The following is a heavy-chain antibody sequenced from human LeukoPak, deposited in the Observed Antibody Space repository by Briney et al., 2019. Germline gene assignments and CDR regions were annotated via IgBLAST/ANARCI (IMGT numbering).Heavy chain of an antibody. J-gene: IGHJ4*02. V-gene: IGHV4-34*01. D-gene: IGHD3-10*01. CDR3: ARVSDPYYGSGSFHFDY. CDR2: INHSGST. Sequence: PSETLSLTCAVYGGSFSGYYWSWIRQPPGKGLEWIGEINHSGSTNYNPSLKSRVTISADTSKNQFSLKLSSVTAADTAVYYCARVSDPYYGSGSFHFDYWGQGTLVTVSS. CDR1: GGSFSGYY.